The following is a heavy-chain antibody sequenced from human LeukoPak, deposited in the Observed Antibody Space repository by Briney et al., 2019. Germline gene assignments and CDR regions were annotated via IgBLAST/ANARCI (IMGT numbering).Heavy chain of an antibody. V-gene: IGHV3-11*04. Sequence: GGSLRLSCAASGFTFSDYYMSWIRQAPGKGLEWVSYISSSGSTIYYADSVKGRFTISRDNSKNTLYLQMNSLRAEDTAVYYCAKDKANWNYVSDAFDMWGQGTMVTVSS. CDR3: AKDKANWNYVSDAFDM. CDR1: GFTFSDYY. CDR2: ISSSGSTI. J-gene: IGHJ3*02. D-gene: IGHD1-7*01.